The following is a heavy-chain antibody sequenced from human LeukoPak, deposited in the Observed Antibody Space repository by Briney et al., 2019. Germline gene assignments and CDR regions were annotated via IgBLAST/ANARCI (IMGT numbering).Heavy chain of an antibody. J-gene: IGHJ4*02. V-gene: IGHV3-7*01. Sequence: GGSLSLSCAASGFTFSGHWMSWVRQAPGKGLEWVANINQGGSDKYYVDSVKGRFTISRDNANNLLYLQMNSLRGEDTAVYYCTRDRSRAEDDWGQGTMVTVSS. CDR3: TRDRSRAEDD. D-gene: IGHD6-13*01. CDR2: INQGGSDK. CDR1: GFTFSGHW.